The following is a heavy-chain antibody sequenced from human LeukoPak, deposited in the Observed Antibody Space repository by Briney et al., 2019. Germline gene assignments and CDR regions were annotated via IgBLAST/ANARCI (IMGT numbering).Heavy chain of an antibody. CDR2: IFYSGSS. J-gene: IGHJ4*02. D-gene: IGHD3-9*01. Sequence: SETLSLTCTVSGGSISSYYWSWVRQPPGKGLEWIGYIFYSGSSNYNPSLKSRVTMSMDYSKNQFSLNVSSVTAADTAIYYCGKTDIYFNPIDYWGPGSLVTVSS. V-gene: IGHV4-59*12. CDR3: GKTDIYFNPIDY. CDR1: GGSISSYY.